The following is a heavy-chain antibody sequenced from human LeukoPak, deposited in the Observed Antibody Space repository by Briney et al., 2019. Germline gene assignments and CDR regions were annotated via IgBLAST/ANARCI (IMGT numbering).Heavy chain of an antibody. J-gene: IGHJ4*02. CDR1: GYTFTGYY. Sequence: ASVKVSCKASGYTFTGYYMHWVRQAPGQGLEWMGWINPNSGGTNYAQKFQGRVTMTRDTSISTAYMELSRLRSDDTAVYYCARTGIDDYGVYIGFDYWGQGTLVTVSS. CDR3: ARTGIDDYGVYIGFDY. D-gene: IGHD4-17*01. CDR2: INPNSGGT. V-gene: IGHV1-2*02.